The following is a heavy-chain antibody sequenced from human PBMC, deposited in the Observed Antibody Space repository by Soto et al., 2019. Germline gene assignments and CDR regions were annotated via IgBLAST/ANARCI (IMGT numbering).Heavy chain of an antibody. CDR3: ARGTDIVVVVAATGGYNWFDP. Sequence: SETLSLTCAVYGGSFSGYYLSWIRQPPGKGLEWIGEINHSGSTNYNPSLKSRVTISVDTSKNQFSLKLSSVTAADTAVYYCARGTDIVVVVAATGGYNWFDPWGQGTLVTVSS. D-gene: IGHD2-15*01. J-gene: IGHJ5*02. CDR1: GGSFSGYY. CDR2: INHSGST. V-gene: IGHV4-34*01.